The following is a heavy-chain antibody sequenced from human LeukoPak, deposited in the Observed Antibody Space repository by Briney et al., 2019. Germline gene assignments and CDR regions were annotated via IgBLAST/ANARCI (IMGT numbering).Heavy chain of an antibody. V-gene: IGHV4-59*11. Sequence: SETLSLTCTVSGGSISSHYWSWIRQPPGKGLEWIGYIYYSGSTNYNPSLKSRVTISVDTSKNQFSLKLSSVTAADTAVYYCAGARIRLWGSLYYYMDVWGKGTTVTVSS. D-gene: IGHD5-18*01. CDR3: AGARIRLWGSLYYYMDV. CDR1: GGSISSHY. J-gene: IGHJ6*03. CDR2: IYYSGST.